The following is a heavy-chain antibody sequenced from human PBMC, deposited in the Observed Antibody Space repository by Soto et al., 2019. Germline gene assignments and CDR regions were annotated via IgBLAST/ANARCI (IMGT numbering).Heavy chain of an antibody. V-gene: IGHV4-30-4*01. CDR3: ARGAIFGVVISPYYYYMDV. J-gene: IGHJ6*03. CDR1: GGSISSGDYC. Sequence: PSETLSLTCTDSGGSISSGDYCWSWIRQPPGKGLEWIGYIYYSGSTYYNPSLKSRVTISVDTSKNQFSLKLSSVTAADTAVYYCARGAIFGVVISPYYYYMDVWGKGTTVTVSS. CDR2: IYYSGST. D-gene: IGHD3-3*01.